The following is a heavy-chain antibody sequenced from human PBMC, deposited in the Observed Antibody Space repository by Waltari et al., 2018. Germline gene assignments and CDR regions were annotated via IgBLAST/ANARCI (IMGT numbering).Heavy chain of an antibody. D-gene: IGHD1-1*01. CDR1: GFTFGDYA. J-gene: IGHJ5*01. V-gene: IGHV3-49*04. CDR3: TRDGGTISSSWFDY. CDR2: IRSKAYGGTT. Sequence: EVQLVESGGGLVQPGRSLRLYCTASGFTFGDYAMSWVRQAPGKGLEGVGCIRSKAYGGTTEYAASVKGRFSISKDDSKSIAYLQMNSLKTEDTAVYYCTRDGGTISSSWFDYWGQGTLVIVSS.